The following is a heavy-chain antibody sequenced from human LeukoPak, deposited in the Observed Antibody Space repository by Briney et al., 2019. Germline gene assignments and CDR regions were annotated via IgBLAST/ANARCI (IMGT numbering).Heavy chain of an antibody. CDR3: VRILRYFDWLLGDYYGMDV. CDR1: GYTFTSYD. Sequence: ASVKVSCKASGYTFTSYDINWVRQATGQGLEWMGWMNPNSGNTGYAQKFQGRVTMTRNTSISTAYMELSSLRSEDTAVYYCVRILRYFDWLLGDYYGMDVWGQGTTVTVSS. CDR2: MNPNSGNT. J-gene: IGHJ6*02. V-gene: IGHV1-8*01. D-gene: IGHD3-9*01.